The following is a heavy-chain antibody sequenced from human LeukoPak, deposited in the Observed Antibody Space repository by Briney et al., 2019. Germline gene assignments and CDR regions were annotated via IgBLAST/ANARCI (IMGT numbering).Heavy chain of an antibody. Sequence: SETLSLTCTVSGDSFGNYYWSWIRQPAGKGVERSGRIYTSGSTTYTPSLKSRVTMSVDTSKNQFSLKLSSVTAADTAVYYCTRDTGTTGEVKFDPGGQGTLVTVSS. D-gene: IGHD4-17*01. CDR1: GDSFGNYY. CDR2: IYTSGST. V-gene: IGHV4-4*07. CDR3: TRDTGTTGEVKFDP. J-gene: IGHJ5*02.